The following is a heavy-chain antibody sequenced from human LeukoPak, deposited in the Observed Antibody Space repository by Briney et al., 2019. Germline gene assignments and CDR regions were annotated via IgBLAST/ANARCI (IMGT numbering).Heavy chain of an antibody. CDR3: TIGRDIAVAGPGGYFDH. CDR1: GFTFSDYH. J-gene: IGHJ4*02. Sequence: GGSQRLSHAASGFTFSDYHMNWIRQAPGKGLEWLSYLSPGGGTIYFADSVRGRFTISRDNAKNSLYLQMNSLTADETAVYYCTIGRDIAVAGPGGYFDHWGQGTLVTVSS. CDR2: LSPGGGTI. D-gene: IGHD6-19*01. V-gene: IGHV3-11*01.